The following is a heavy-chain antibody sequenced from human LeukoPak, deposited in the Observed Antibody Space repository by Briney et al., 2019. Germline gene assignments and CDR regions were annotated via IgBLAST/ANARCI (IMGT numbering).Heavy chain of an antibody. Sequence: PGASVKVSCKTSGYTFTGYYMHWVRQAPGQGLEWMGWINPNSGGTDSAQKFQGRVTMTRDTSISTVYMELSSLRSDDTAVYYCARGLYCSGGNCYGPFDYWGQGALVTVSS. CDR3: ARGLYCSGGNCYGPFDY. V-gene: IGHV1-2*02. CDR1: GYTFTGYY. J-gene: IGHJ4*02. CDR2: INPNSGGT. D-gene: IGHD2-15*01.